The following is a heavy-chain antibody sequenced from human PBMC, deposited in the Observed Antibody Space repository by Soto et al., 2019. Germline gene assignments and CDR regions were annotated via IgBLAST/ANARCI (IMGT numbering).Heavy chain of an antibody. D-gene: IGHD3-3*02. J-gene: IGHJ4*02. CDR3: AKEISSMWFPLDS. CDR1: GFTFRRNN. CDR2: ISAGST. Sequence: GGSLRLSCAASGFTFRRNNMSWVRQAPGKGLEWVSSISAGSTYYADSVKGRFIISRDTSKNTLYLQMNSLRAEDTAVYYCAKEISSMWFPLDSWGQGTLVTVSS. V-gene: IGHV3-23*01.